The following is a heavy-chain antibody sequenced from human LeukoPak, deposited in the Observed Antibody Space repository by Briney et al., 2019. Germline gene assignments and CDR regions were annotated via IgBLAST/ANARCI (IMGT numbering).Heavy chain of an antibody. V-gene: IGHV5-51*01. CDR2: IYPADSDT. CDR1: GYIFTTYW. J-gene: IGHJ4*02. Sequence: GESLKISCKGSGYIFTTYWIGWVRQMPGKGLEWMGIIYPADSDTRYSPSFQGQVTISADKSISTAYLQWSSPKASDTAMYYCASTGYGDYPPYFDYWGQGTLVTVSS. D-gene: IGHD4-17*01. CDR3: ASTGYGDYPPYFDY.